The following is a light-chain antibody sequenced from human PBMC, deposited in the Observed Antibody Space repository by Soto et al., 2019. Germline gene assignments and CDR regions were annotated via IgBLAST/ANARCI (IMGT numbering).Light chain of an antibody. J-gene: IGLJ2*01. CDR2: SNN. Sequence: QSALTQPPSASGTPGQRVTMSCSGSSFNVGGNTVNWYQQVTGTAPKLLINSNNQRPSGVPDRFSGSKSGTSASLAISGLQSEDEADYYCASWDDSLNGVVFGGGTKVTVL. V-gene: IGLV1-44*01. CDR3: ASWDDSLNGVV. CDR1: SFNVGGNT.